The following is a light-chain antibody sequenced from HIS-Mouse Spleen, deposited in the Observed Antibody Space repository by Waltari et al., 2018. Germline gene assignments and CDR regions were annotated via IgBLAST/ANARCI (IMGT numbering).Light chain of an antibody. Sequence: QSALTQPAFVSGSPGQSLTISCTGTSTDVGGYNYVSWYQQHPGKAPKLMIYEVSNRPSGVSNRFSGSKSGNTASLTISGLQAEDEADYYCSSYTSSSTLVFGGGTKLTVL. J-gene: IGLJ2*01. CDR2: EVS. V-gene: IGLV2-14*01. CDR3: SSYTSSSTLV. CDR1: STDVGGYNY.